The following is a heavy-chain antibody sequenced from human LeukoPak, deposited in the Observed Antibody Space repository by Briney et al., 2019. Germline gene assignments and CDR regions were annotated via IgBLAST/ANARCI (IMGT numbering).Heavy chain of an antibody. V-gene: IGHV3-21*01. CDR1: GFTFSSYS. J-gene: IGHJ4*02. CDR3: ARDGGSYPVD. CDR2: ISSSSSYI. Sequence: PGGSLRLSCAASGFTFSSYSMNWVRQAPGKGLEWVSSISSSSSYIYYADSVKGRFTISRDNAKNSLYLQMNSLRAGDTAVYYCARDGGSYPVDWGQGTLVTVSS. D-gene: IGHD1-26*01.